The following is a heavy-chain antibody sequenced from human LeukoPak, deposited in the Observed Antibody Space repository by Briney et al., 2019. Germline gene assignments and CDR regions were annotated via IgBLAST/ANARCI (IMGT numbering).Heavy chain of an antibody. Sequence: SETLSLTCAVSGGSISSNNWWSWVRPPPGKGLEWIGEVYHSGSTSYSPSFQGQVTISADKSISTAYLQWSSLKASDTAMYYCARSPQIRNWHEFDYWGQGTLVTVSS. D-gene: IGHD1-1*01. V-gene: IGHV4-4*02. CDR2: VYHSGST. J-gene: IGHJ4*02. CDR3: ARSPQIRNWHEFDY. CDR1: GGSISSNNW.